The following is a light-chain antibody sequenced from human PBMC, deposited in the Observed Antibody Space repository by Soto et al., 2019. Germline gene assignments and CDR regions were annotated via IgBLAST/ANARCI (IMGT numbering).Light chain of an antibody. J-gene: IGKJ1*01. V-gene: IGKV3-20*01. CDR1: QSVSSNY. CDR2: GAS. CDR3: QQYGSSPRT. Sequence: EDVLKESPGTLSLSPGERATLSCRASQSVSSNYLAWYQQRPGQAPRLLIYGASSRATGIPDRFSGGGSGTDFTLTISRLEPEDFAVYYCQQYGSSPRTFGQGTKVDIK.